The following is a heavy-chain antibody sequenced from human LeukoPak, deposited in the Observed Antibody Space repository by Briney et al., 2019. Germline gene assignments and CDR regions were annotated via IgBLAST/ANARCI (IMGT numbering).Heavy chain of an antibody. CDR1: GFSFRTYG. D-gene: IGHD6-19*01. CDR2: IRYDGSNK. Sequence: PGGSLRLSCAASGFSFRTYGIHWVRQAPGKGLEWVAFIRYDGSNKYYADSVKGRFTISRDNSKNTLYLQMNSLRAEDTAVYYCAKESIAVAGKGAGNYYYYMDVWGKGTTVTISS. CDR3: AKESIAVAGKGAGNYYYYMDV. V-gene: IGHV3-30*02. J-gene: IGHJ6*03.